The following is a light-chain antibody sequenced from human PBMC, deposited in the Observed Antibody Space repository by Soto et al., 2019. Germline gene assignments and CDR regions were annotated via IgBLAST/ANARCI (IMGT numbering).Light chain of an antibody. CDR2: GAS. J-gene: IGKJ1*01. Sequence: EIVLTQSPATLSLTPGERATLTCRASQSVSSYLAWYQQKPGQAPRLLIYGASNRATGIPDRFSGSGSGTDFTLTISRLEPEDFAVYYCQQYGRSPGTFGQGTKVDI. CDR1: QSVSSY. CDR3: QQYGRSPGT. V-gene: IGKV3-20*01.